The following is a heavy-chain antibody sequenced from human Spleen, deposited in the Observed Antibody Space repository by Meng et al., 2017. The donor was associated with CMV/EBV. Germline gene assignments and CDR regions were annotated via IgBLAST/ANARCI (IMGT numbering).Heavy chain of an antibody. CDR3: ARGGNGYNF. D-gene: IGHD5-24*01. J-gene: IGHJ4*02. CDR1: GYPFIGNY. V-gene: IGHV1-2*02. Sequence: MVPCKASGYPFIGNYLPWVRQAPGQGLEWVGWINPRNGDTFYAPKFEGRVTMTRDSSISTAYMELKRLRSDDTAVYFCARGGNGYNFWGQGTLVTVSS. CDR2: INPRNGDT.